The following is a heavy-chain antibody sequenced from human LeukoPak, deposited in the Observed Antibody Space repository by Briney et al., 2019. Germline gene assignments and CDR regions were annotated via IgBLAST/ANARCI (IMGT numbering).Heavy chain of an antibody. CDR3: ARESTMVRGVTGWHAFDI. D-gene: IGHD3-10*01. Sequence: PGGSLRLSCAASGFTFSSYGMHWVRQAPGKGLEWVEFIRYDGSNKYYADSVKGRFTISRDNAKNSLYLQMNSLRAEDTAVYYCARESTMVRGVTGWHAFDIWGQGTMVTVSS. CDR1: GFTFSSYG. CDR2: IRYDGSNK. V-gene: IGHV3-30*02. J-gene: IGHJ3*02.